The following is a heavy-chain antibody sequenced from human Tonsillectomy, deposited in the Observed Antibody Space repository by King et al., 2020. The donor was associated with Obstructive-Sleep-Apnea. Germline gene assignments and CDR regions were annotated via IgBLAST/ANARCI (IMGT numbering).Heavy chain of an antibody. Sequence: VQLVESGGGVVQPGGSLRLSCAASDFTFSSYGMHWVRQHPGKGLEWVAFIRFDGSYKTYADSVKGRFTISRDNSKNTLYLQMNSLRPEDTAVYYCAKDRRDRLLSNDAFDVWGHGTTVTVSS. CDR3: AKDRRDRLLSNDAFDV. J-gene: IGHJ3*01. CDR2: IRFDGSYK. D-gene: IGHD2-21*02. CDR1: DFTFSSYG. V-gene: IGHV3-30*02.